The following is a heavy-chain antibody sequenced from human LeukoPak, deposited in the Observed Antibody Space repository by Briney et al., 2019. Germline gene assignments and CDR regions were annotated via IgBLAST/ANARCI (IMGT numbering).Heavy chain of an antibody. CDR2: VNQDGSAK. D-gene: IGHD3-10*01. J-gene: IGHJ3*01. V-gene: IGHV3-7*01. CDR1: GFIFSSYW. CDR3: AQHIFSGGV. Sequence: GGSLRLSCATSGFIFSSYWMTWVRQAPGKGLEWVATVNQDGSAKHYVDSVKGRFTISRDNAKNSVYLQMNSLRAEDTAVYYCAQHIFSGGVWGQGTMVTVSS.